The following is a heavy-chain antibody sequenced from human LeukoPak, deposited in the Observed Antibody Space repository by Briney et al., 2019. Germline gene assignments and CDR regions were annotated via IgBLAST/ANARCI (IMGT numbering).Heavy chain of an antibody. CDR3: ARRVTAIGYYYYGMDV. D-gene: IGHD2-21*02. CDR1: GYTFSTYG. Sequence: ASVKVSCKASGYTFSTYGISWVRQAPGQGLEWMGWISTYNGNTEYAQQFQGRVTMTTDTSTSTAYMELRSLRSDDTAVYYCARRVTAIGYYYYGMDVWGQGTTVTVSS. CDR2: ISTYNGNT. J-gene: IGHJ6*02. V-gene: IGHV1-18*01.